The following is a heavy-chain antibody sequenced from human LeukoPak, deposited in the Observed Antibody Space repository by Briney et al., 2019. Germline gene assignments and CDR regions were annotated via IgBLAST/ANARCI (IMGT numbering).Heavy chain of an antibody. V-gene: IGHV1-46*01. CDR1: GYTFTSYY. Sequence: ASVKVSCKASGYTFTSYYMHWVRQAPGQGLEWMGLINRSGGSTSYAHKFQGTVTLNRDTSTSTVYMELSSLRSEDTAVYYCARAGQQPVNRYNWFDPWGQGTLVTVSS. D-gene: IGHD6-13*01. CDR2: INRSGGST. CDR3: ARAGQQPVNRYNWFDP. J-gene: IGHJ5*02.